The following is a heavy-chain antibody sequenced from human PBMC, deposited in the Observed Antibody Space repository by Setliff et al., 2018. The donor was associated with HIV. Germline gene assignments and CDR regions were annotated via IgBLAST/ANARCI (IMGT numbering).Heavy chain of an antibody. D-gene: IGHD3-22*01. CDR3: AHRRVGNYDSSGNYHSYFDY. Sequence: SGPTLVNTTETLTLTCTFSGFSLTTIRVAVGWIRQPPGKAPEWLGFIYWDDDKRYSPSLKTRITITKDTSKNQVVLTMARMDPVDTATYYCAHRRVGNYDSSGNYHSYFDYWGQGILVTVSS. V-gene: IGHV2-5*02. J-gene: IGHJ4*02. CDR1: GFSLTTIRVA. CDR2: IYWDDDK.